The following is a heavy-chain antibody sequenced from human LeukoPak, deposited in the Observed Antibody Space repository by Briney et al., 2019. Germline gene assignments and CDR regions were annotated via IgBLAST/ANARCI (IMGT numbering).Heavy chain of an antibody. V-gene: IGHV1-69*06. Sequence: ASVKVSCKASGGTFSSYAISWVRQAPGQGLEWMGGIIPIFGTANYAQKFQGRVTITADKSTSTAYMELSSLRSEDTAVYYCARDRDGYNGGDYWGQGTLVTVSS. CDR3: ARDRDGYNGGDY. CDR1: GGTFSSYA. J-gene: IGHJ4*02. CDR2: IIPIFGTA. D-gene: IGHD5-24*01.